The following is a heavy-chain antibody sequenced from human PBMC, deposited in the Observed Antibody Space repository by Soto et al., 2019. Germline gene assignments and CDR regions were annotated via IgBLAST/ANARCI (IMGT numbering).Heavy chain of an antibody. Sequence: PSETLSLTCTVSGGSISTFYWSWIRQPPGKGLEWIGYIYYSGSTNYNPSLKSRVSISMDTSKSQFSLKLSSVTAADTAVYCCARVVVTASYYNYYGLDVWGQGTTVTVSS. J-gene: IGHJ6*02. CDR3: ARVVVTASYYNYYGLDV. CDR1: GGSISTFY. CDR2: IYYSGST. V-gene: IGHV4-59*01. D-gene: IGHD2-21*02.